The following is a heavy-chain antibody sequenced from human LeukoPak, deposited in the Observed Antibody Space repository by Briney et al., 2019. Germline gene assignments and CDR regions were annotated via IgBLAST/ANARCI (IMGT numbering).Heavy chain of an antibody. CDR2: ISYNGGT. CDR3: ARVRSGYDLAFDY. V-gene: IGHV4-39*07. Sequence: PSETLSLTCTVSGGSISNSAYYWGWIRQPPGQGLEWVGSISYNGGTYYNPSLKSRVTISEDTSKNQFSLKLTSVTAADTAVYYCARVRSGYDLAFDYWGQGTLVTVSS. CDR1: GGSISNSAYY. D-gene: IGHD5-12*01. J-gene: IGHJ4*02.